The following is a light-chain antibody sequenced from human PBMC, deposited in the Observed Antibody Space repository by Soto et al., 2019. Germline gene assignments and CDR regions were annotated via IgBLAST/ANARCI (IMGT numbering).Light chain of an antibody. CDR1: SSDVGGYNY. CDR2: EVS. J-gene: IGLJ3*02. Sequence: QSALTQPASVSGSPGQSITISCTGTSSDVGGYNYVSWYQQHPGKAPKVMIYEVSNRPSGVSNRFSGSKSGNTASLTISGRQPDDEADYYCSSYTTSSTLVFGGGTKLTVL. V-gene: IGLV2-14*01. CDR3: SSYTTSSTLV.